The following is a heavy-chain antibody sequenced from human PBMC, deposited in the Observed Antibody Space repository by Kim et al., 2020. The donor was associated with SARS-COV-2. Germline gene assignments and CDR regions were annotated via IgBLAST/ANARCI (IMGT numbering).Heavy chain of an antibody. CDR1: GFTFDTYA. D-gene: IGHD1-26*01. CDR2: VSGSGTST. V-gene: IGHV3-23*01. J-gene: IGHJ4*02. Sequence: GGSLRLSCVVSGFTFDTYAMSWVRQAPGKGLEWVSTVSGSGTSTYYADSVKGRFTISRDNSKNTLYLQVNSLRADDTAVYYYAKGLGGSFSVGGSGNWGQGALVTVSS. CDR3: AKGLGGSFSVGGSGN.